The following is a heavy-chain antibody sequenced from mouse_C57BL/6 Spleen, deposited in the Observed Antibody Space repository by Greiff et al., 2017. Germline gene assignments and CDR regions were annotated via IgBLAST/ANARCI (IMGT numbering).Heavy chain of an antibody. CDR3: ARDTTVVADYAMDY. CDR2: IYPGDGDT. Sequence: VQLQESGPELVKPGASVKISCKASGYAFSSSWMNWVKQRPGKGLEWIGRIYPGDGDTNYNGKFKGKATLTADKSSSTAYMQLSSLTSEDSAVYFCARDTTVVADYAMDYWGQGTSVTVSS. D-gene: IGHD1-1*01. CDR1: GYAFSSSW. J-gene: IGHJ4*01. V-gene: IGHV1-82*01.